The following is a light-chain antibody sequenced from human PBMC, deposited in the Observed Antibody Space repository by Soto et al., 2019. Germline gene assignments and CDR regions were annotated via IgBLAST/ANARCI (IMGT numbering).Light chain of an antibody. CDR3: CSYASTHIIFKV. J-gene: IGLJ1*01. V-gene: IGLV2-11*01. CDR1: SSDVGGYNY. Sequence: QSALTQPRSVSGSPGQSVTISCTGTSSDVGGYNYVSWYQQHPGKAPKLMIYDVIKRPSGVPDRFSGSKSGNTASLTISGLQAEDEADYYCCSYASTHIIFKVFGTGTKGTVL. CDR2: DVI.